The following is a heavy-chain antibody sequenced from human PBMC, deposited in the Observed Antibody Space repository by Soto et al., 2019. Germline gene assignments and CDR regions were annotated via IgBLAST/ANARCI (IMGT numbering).Heavy chain of an antibody. Sequence: PGGSLRLSCAGSGFTFDYYALHWVRQAPGRGPQWVALISFNGVNKYYSDSVQGRFSISRDNSRDTLFLQVNNLQPEDTGIYYCARALGYFDGNDYYYTHGFDVWGRGTMVT. J-gene: IGHJ3*01. CDR3: ARALGYFDGNDYYYTHGFDV. V-gene: IGHV3-30-3*01. CDR1: GFTFDYYA. D-gene: IGHD3-22*01. CDR2: ISFNGVNK.